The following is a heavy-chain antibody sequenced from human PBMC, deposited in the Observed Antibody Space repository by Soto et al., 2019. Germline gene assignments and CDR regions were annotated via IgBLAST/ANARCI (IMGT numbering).Heavy chain of an antibody. V-gene: IGHV2-5*02. D-gene: IGHD6-13*01. CDR2: IYWDDDT. CDR3: PHAFGGTSWPNDALEE. J-gene: IGHJ3*01. CDR1: GFSFSADGVG. Sequence: SGPTLVNPTQTLTLTCIFSGFSFSADGVGVGWIRQPPGKTLEWLALIYWDDDTRYRPSLKSRLTITKDSSKNQVVLTMTNMDPPTTASSYSPHAFGGTSWPNDALEEWGQRTV.